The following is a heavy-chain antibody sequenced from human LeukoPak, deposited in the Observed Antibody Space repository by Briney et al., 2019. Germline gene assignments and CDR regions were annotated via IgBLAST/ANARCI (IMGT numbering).Heavy chain of an antibody. CDR1: GYTFTGYY. Sequence: ASVKVSCKASGYTFTGYYMHWVRQAPGQGLEWMGWINPNSGGTNYAQKFQGRVTMTRDTSTSTAYMELSRLRSDDTAVYYCARLGSYGQNYYFDYWGQGTLVTVSS. J-gene: IGHJ4*02. CDR2: INPNSGGT. V-gene: IGHV1-2*02. D-gene: IGHD5-18*01. CDR3: ARLGSYGQNYYFDY.